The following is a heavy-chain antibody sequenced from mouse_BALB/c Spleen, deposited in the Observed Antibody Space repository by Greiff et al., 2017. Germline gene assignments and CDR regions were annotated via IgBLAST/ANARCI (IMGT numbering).Heavy chain of an antibody. J-gene: IGHJ4*01. CDR1: GFTFSDYY. Sequence: EVKLVESGGGLVKPGGSLKLSCAASGFTFSDYYMYWVRQTPEKRLEWVATISDGGSYTYYPDSVKGRFTISRDNAKNNLYLQMSSLKSEDTAMYYCARASYGYWMDYWGQGTSVTVSS. V-gene: IGHV5-4*02. D-gene: IGHD2-2*01. CDR2: ISDGGSYT. CDR3: ARASYGYWMDY.